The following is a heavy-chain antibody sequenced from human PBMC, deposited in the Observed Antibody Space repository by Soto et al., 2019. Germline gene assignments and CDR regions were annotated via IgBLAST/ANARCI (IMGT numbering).Heavy chain of an antibody. CDR3: ASGPVRARVLWDYMDV. Sequence: QVQLQQWGAGLLKPSETLSLTCAVYGGSFSGYYWSWIRQPPGKGLEWIGEINHSGSTNYNPPLKSRVTISVDTSKNQFSLKLSSVTAADTAVYYCASGPVRARVLWDYMDVWGKGTTVTVSS. V-gene: IGHV4-34*01. J-gene: IGHJ6*03. D-gene: IGHD3-10*01. CDR1: GGSFSGYY. CDR2: INHSGST.